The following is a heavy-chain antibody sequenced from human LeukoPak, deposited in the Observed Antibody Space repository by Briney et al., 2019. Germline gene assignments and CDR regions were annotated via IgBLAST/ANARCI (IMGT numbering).Heavy chain of an antibody. CDR2: IKRDGSEK. Sequence: GGSLRLSCAASGFTFSSNWMSWVRQAPGKGLEWVASIKRDGSEKYYVDSVKGRFTISRDNAKNSLYLQMNSLRAEDTAVYYCASGDYFDCWGQGTLVTVPS. CDR1: GFTFSSNW. D-gene: IGHD3-10*01. V-gene: IGHV3-7*01. J-gene: IGHJ4*02. CDR3: ASGDYFDC.